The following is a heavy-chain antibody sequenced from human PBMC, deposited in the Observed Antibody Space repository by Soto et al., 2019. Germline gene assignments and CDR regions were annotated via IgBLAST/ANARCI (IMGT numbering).Heavy chain of an antibody. Sequence: ASVKVSCKASGYTFSGFYMHWVRQAPGQGLEWMGWINPNSGGTRSAEKFQGRVTMTRDTSISTAYMELSRLTSDDTAVYYCASAAVTGTAGLDFWGQGTQVTVSS. CDR3: ASAAVTGTAGLDF. J-gene: IGHJ4*02. CDR1: GYTFSGFY. D-gene: IGHD6-19*01. V-gene: IGHV1-2*02. CDR2: INPNSGGT.